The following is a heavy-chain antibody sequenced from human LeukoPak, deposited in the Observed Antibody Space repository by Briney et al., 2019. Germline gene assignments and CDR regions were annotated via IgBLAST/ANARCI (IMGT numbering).Heavy chain of an antibody. CDR1: GGSISSYY. V-gene: IGHV4-59*01. CDR2: IYYSGST. CDR3: AREKESGGRMAEVDY. Sequence: SETLSLTCTVSGGSISSYYWSWIRQPPGKGLEWIGYIYYSGSTNYNPSLKSRVTISVDTSKNQFSLKLSSVAAADTAVYYCAREKESGGRMAEVDYWGQGTLVTVSS. J-gene: IGHJ4*02. D-gene: IGHD3-10*01.